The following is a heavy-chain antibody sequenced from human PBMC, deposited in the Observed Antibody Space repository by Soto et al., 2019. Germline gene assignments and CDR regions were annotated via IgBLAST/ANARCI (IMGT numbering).Heavy chain of an antibody. CDR3: AKDLIANNGVWEPFDM. CDR2: LVGSGADI. J-gene: IGHJ3*02. CDR1: GFNFPAYA. D-gene: IGHD2-8*01. Sequence: EVQLLESGGGLVQPGGSLRLSCAASGFNFPAYAMNWVRQAPGKGLQWVSGLVGSGADINYADSVRGRFTVSRDNSRNTLYLQMNSLRDEDTAVYYRAKDLIANNGVWEPFDMWGRGTKVTVSS. V-gene: IGHV3-23*01.